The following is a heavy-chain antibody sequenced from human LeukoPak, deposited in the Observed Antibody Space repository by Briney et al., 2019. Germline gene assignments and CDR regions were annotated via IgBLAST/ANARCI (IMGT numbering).Heavy chain of an antibody. CDR1: GFTVSNNY. CDR3: AKDKLPDYYDSSGYYPWDGMDV. J-gene: IGHJ6*02. CDR2: IYNTGET. V-gene: IGHV3-53*01. D-gene: IGHD3-22*01. Sequence: GGSLRLSCAASGFTVSNNYMSWVRQAPGEGLEWVSFIYNTGETYYADSVKGRFTISRDNSKNTLFLHMNSLRAEDTAVYYCAKDKLPDYYDSSGYYPWDGMDVWGQGTTVTVSS.